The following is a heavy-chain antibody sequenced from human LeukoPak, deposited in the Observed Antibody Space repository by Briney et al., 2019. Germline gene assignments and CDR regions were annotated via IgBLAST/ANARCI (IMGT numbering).Heavy chain of an antibody. D-gene: IGHD3-22*01. J-gene: IGHJ4*02. CDR3: AKFQGSSGYFY. CDR2: ISGSGGST. V-gene: IGHV3-23*01. Sequence: GGSLRLSCAASGFTFSSSAMSWVRQAPGKGLEWVSAISGSGGSTYYADSVKGRFTISRGNSKNTLYLQMNSLRAEDTAVYYCAKFQGSSGYFYWGQGTLVTVSS. CDR1: GFTFSSSA.